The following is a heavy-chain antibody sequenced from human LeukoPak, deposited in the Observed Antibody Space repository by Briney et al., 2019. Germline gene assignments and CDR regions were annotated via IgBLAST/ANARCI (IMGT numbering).Heavy chain of an antibody. CDR2: ISASGDAT. CDR1: GFTFSSCS. D-gene: IGHD1-26*01. J-gene: IGHJ4*02. CDR3: AKEPGVGVSFFDS. V-gene: IGHV3-23*01. Sequence: QPGGSLRLSCAASGFTFSSCSMSWVRHTPGKGLEWVTAISASGDATYYADSVKGRFRISRDNAKNTLYLQMSSLRAEDTAVYYCAKEPGVGVSFFDSWGPGTLVPVSS.